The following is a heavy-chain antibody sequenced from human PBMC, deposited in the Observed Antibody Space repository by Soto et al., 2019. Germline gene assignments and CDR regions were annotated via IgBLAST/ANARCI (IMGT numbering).Heavy chain of an antibody. CDR3: ARIPVDTAMINWFDP. D-gene: IGHD5-18*01. CDR2: IYYSGST. V-gene: IGHV4-61*01. Sequence: SETLSLTCPVSGGSVSSGNYYWSWIRQPPGKGLEWIGYIYYSGSTNYNPSLKSRVTISVDTSKNQFSLKLSPVTAADTAVYYCARIPVDTAMINWFDPWGQGTLVTVSS. CDR1: GGSVSSGNYY. J-gene: IGHJ5*02.